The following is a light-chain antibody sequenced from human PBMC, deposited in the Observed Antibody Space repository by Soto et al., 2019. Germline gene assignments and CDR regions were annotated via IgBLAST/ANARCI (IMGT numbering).Light chain of an antibody. CDR1: QSVTVN. Sequence: EIVMTQSPATLSLSPGERATLSCRASQSVTVNFAGYQQKPGQAPRLLIDRASTRATGIPARFSAGGSGTEFPLTISSLQFEDFAVYICQQYNDWPPRWTVGQGTKVEI. CDR3: QQYNDWPPRWT. V-gene: IGKV3-15*01. CDR2: RAS. J-gene: IGKJ1*01.